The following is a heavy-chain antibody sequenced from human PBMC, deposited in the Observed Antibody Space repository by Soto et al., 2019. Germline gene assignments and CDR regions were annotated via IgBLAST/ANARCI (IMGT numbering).Heavy chain of an antibody. CDR3: AKDRDPYYYYYLMDV. CDR2: MSYDGSKI. Sequence: WIRQGAGQGLEWVATMSYDGSKIYYRDSVRGRFSISRDDSKRTLYLQMNSLRAEDTAVYYCAKDRDPYYYYYLMDVWGQGTTVTVSS. V-gene: IGHV3-30*18. J-gene: IGHJ6*02.